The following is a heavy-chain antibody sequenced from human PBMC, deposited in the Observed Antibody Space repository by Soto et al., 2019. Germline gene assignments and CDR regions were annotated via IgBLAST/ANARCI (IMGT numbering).Heavy chain of an antibody. V-gene: IGHV3-48*02. J-gene: IGHJ2*01. D-gene: IGHD2-2*01. CDR2: ISPSSSTI. Sequence: VRQNPGKGLEWVSLISPSSSTISYADSVKGRFTISRDNAKNSLCPQVNSLRDEDIFVCYCANEAMYHDL. CDR3: ANEAMYHDL.